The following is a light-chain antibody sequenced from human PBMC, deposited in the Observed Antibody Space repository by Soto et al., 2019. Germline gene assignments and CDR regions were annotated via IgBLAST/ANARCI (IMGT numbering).Light chain of an antibody. V-gene: IGLV2-14*01. CDR2: EVS. Sequence: QSALTQPASLSGSPGQSITISCTGTSSDIGAYDYVSWYQHHPGKAPKLMIFEVSNRPSGVSNRFSGSKSGNTASLTISGLQAEDEADYYCSSYTSSSTLVVFGGGTKVTVL. J-gene: IGLJ2*01. CDR3: SSYTSSSTLVV. CDR1: SSDIGAYDY.